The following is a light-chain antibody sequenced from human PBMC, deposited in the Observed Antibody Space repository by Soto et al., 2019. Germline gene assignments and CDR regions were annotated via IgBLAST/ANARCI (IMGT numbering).Light chain of an antibody. Sequence: EIVLTQSPGTLSLSPGERATLSCRASQSLSSSYLAWYQQKPGQAPRLLLYGASNRATGIPDRFSGGVSGTDFTLTISRLEPEDFAVYYCQQYGSSSWTFGQGTTVEIK. CDR2: GAS. V-gene: IGKV3-20*01. CDR3: QQYGSSSWT. J-gene: IGKJ1*01. CDR1: QSLSSSY.